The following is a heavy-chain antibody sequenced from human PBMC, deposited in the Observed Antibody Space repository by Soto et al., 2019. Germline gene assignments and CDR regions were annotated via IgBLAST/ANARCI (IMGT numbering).Heavy chain of an antibody. Sequence: QVQLVQSGAEVKKPGASVKVSCKASGYTFTSYDINWVRQATGQGLEWMGWMNPNSGNTGYAQKFKGIVTMTRNTSISTAYMELSSLRSEDTAVYYCARRGYSSSWYYYYYYGMDVWGQGTTVTVSS. J-gene: IGHJ6*02. V-gene: IGHV1-8*01. D-gene: IGHD6-13*01. CDR1: GYTFTSYD. CDR3: ARRGYSSSWYYYYYYGMDV. CDR2: MNPNSGNT.